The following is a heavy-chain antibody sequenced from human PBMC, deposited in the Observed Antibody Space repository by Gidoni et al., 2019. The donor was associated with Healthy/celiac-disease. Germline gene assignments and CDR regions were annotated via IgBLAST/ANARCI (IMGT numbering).Heavy chain of an antibody. Sequence: EVQLVESGGGVVRPGGSLRLSCAASGLPFDDYGISWFRQAPGKGLGWVSGINWNGGSTGYADSVKGRFTISRDNAKNSLYLQMNSLRAEDTALYYCARDRNEKTYYYYGMDVWGQGTTVTVSS. CDR2: INWNGGST. V-gene: IGHV3-20*04. J-gene: IGHJ6*02. CDR3: ARDRNEKTYYYYGMDV. CDR1: GLPFDDYG.